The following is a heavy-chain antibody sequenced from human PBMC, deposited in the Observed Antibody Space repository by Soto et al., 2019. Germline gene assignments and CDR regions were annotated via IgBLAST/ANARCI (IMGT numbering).Heavy chain of an antibody. Sequence: QVQLVESGGGLVKPGGSLRLSCAASGFTFSDYYMSWIRQAPGKGLEWVSYISSRSSTIFYADSVKGRFTISRDNVKNSLYPRMNSLRAEDTAVYYCATGTNGAFFVYWGQGILVTVSS. J-gene: IGHJ4*02. CDR3: ATGTNGAFFVY. CDR1: GFTFSDYY. CDR2: ISSRSSTI. V-gene: IGHV3-11*01. D-gene: IGHD2-8*01.